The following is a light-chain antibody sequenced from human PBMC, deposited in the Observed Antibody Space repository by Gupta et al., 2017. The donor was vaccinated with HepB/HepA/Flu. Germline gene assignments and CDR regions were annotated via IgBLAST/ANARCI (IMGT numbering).Light chain of an antibody. CDR2: WAS. CDR3: QQYYSPHQT. V-gene: IGKV4-1*01. CDR1: QNILYSSNSQNY. J-gene: IGKJ1*01. Sequence: DIVMTQSPDSLAVSLGERATINCKSSQNILYSSNSQNYLAWYQQKPGQPPKLLIYWASTRESGVPDRFSGSGSGTDFTLTISSLQAEDVAVYYCQQYYSPHQTFGQGTKVEIK.